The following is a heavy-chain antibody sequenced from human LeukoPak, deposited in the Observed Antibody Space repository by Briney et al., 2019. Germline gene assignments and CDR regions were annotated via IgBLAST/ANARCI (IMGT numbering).Heavy chain of an antibody. CDR1: GFTFSSYG. D-gene: IGHD5-18*01. CDR2: IWYDGSNK. J-gene: IGHJ4*02. CDR3: ARGIYSYGDFDY. Sequence: GGSLRLSCAASGFTFSSYGMHWVRQAPGKGLEWVAVIWYDGSNKYYADSVKGRFTISRDNSKNTLYLQMNSLRAEDTAVYYCARGIYSYGDFDYWGQGTLVTVSS. V-gene: IGHV3-33*01.